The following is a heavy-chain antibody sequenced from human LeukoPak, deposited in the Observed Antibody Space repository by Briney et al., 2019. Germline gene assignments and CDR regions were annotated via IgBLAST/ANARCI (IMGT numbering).Heavy chain of an antibody. J-gene: IGHJ4*02. Sequence: ASVRVSCKASGYTFTDYYIHWVRQAPGQGLEWMAWINPKSGYTKYAHSFQGRVTTTRDTSINTAYMELSGMRSDDTAVYSCARGRDSGSHTYYFDYWGQGTLVTVSS. CDR2: INPKSGYT. CDR3: ARGRDSGSHTYYFDY. V-gene: IGHV1-2*07. D-gene: IGHD1-26*01. CDR1: GYTFTDYY.